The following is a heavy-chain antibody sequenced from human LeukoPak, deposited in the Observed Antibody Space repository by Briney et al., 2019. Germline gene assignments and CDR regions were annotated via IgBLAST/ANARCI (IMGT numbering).Heavy chain of an antibody. J-gene: IGHJ6*02. D-gene: IGHD6-19*01. Sequence: GGSLRLSCAASGFTFDDYAMHWVRQAPGKGLEWVPGISWNSVSIGYADSVKGRFTISRDNAKNSLYLQMNSLRAEDTALYYCAKSGIAVPYGSPYYYYGMDVWGQGTTVTVSS. V-gene: IGHV3-9*01. CDR2: ISWNSVSI. CDR1: GFTFDDYA. CDR3: AKSGIAVPYGSPYYYYGMDV.